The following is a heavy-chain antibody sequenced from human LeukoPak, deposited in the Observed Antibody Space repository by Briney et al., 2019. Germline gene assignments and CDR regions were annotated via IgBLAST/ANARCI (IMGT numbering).Heavy chain of an antibody. Sequence: ASVKVSCKASGYTFTGYYMHWVRQAPGQGLGWMGWINPNSGGTNYAQKFQGRVTMTRDTSISTAYMELSRLRSDDTAVYYCARALWFGEFKGFDYWGQGTLVTVSS. V-gene: IGHV1-2*02. CDR2: INPNSGGT. J-gene: IGHJ4*02. CDR1: GYTFTGYY. CDR3: ARALWFGEFKGFDY. D-gene: IGHD3-10*01.